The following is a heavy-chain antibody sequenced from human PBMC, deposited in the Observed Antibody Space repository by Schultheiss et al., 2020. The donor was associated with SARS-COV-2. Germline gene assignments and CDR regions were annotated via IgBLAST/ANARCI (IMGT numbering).Heavy chain of an antibody. CDR3: ARSVAVVPAAIWGYYYYYMDV. D-gene: IGHD2-2*02. CDR2: IYYSGST. Sequence: SETLSLTCTVSGGSISSGGYYWSWIRQHPGKGLEWIGYIYYSGSTYYNPSLKSLVTISVDTSKNQFSLKLSSVTAADTAVYYCARSVAVVPAAIWGYYYYYMDVWGKGTTVTVSS. CDR1: GGSISSGGYY. V-gene: IGHV4-31*01. J-gene: IGHJ6*03.